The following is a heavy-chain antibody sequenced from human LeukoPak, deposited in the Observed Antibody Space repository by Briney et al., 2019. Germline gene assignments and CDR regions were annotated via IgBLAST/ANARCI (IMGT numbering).Heavy chain of an antibody. CDR3: AKDGRGVRTMAATYYYYYGMDV. V-gene: IGHV3-30*02. CDR2: IRYDGSNK. J-gene: IGHJ6*02. CDR1: GFTFSSCG. Sequence: GGSLRLSCAASGFTFSSCGMHWVRRAPGKGLEWVAFIRYDGSNKYYADSVKGRFTISRDNSKNTLYLQMNSLRAEDTAVYYCAKDGRGVRTMAATYYYYYGMDVWGQGTTVTVSS. D-gene: IGHD6-25*01.